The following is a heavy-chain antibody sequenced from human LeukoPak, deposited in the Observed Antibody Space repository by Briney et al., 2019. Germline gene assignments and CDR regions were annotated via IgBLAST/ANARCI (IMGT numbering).Heavy chain of an antibody. D-gene: IGHD5-18*01. CDR2: IIPIFGTA. J-gene: IGHJ4*02. CDR1: GGTFSSYA. CDR3: ALGDVTAMVPYYFDY. V-gene: IGHV1-69*13. Sequence: SVKVSCKASGGTFSSYAISWVRQAPGQGLEWMGGIIPIFGTANYAQKFQGRVTITADESTSTAYMELSSLRSEDTAVYYCALGDVTAMVPYYFDYWGQGTLVTVSS.